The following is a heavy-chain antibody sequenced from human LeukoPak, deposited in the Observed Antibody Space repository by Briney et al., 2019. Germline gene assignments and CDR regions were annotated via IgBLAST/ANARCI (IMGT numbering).Heavy chain of an antibody. CDR3: ARGPRSSSGYYEFDY. D-gene: IGHD3-22*01. CDR2: INPNSGGT. CDR1: GYTFTGYY. V-gene: IGHV1-2*06. Sequence: ASVKVSCKASGYTFTGYYMHWVRQAPGQGLEWMGRINPNSGGTYYAQKFQDRVTMTRDTSISTAYMELSRLTSDGTAVYYCARGPRSSSGYYEFDYWGQGTLVTVSS. J-gene: IGHJ4*02.